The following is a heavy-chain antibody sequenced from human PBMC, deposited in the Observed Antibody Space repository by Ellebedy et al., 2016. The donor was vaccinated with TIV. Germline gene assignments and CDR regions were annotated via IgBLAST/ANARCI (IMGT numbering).Heavy chain of an antibody. D-gene: IGHD6-13*01. CDR1: GFTFDSHA. CDR2: INDGGSVT. V-gene: IGHV3-23*01. CDR3: AKDRPPHTGYSSSWYTYPYYFDY. J-gene: IGHJ4*02. Sequence: GESLKISCTASGFTFDSHAMSWVRQAPGKGLEWVSVINDGGSVTFYADSVQGRFTISRDNSKNTMFLQMNSLRADDTGVYYCAKDRPPHTGYSSSWYTYPYYFDYWGQGTLVTVSS.